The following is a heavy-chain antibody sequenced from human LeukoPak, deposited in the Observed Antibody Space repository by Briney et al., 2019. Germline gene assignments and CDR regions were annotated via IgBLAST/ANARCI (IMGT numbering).Heavy chain of an antibody. J-gene: IGHJ6*03. D-gene: IGHD2-21*01. Sequence: GGSLRLSCAASGFTFSSYWMSWVRQAPGKGLEWVANIKQDGSEKYYVDSVKGRFTISRDNAKNSLYLQMNSLRAEDTAVYYCARGTRRTIHPYYYYYYYMDVWGKGTTVTVSS. CDR2: IKQDGSEK. CDR3: ARGTRRTIHPYYYYYYYMDV. V-gene: IGHV3-7*01. CDR1: GFTFSSYW.